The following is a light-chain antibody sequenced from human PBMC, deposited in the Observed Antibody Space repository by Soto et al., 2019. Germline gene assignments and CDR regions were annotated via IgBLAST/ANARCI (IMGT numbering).Light chain of an antibody. V-gene: IGLV2-8*01. CDR2: HVS. CDR3: QSYDSRLSGSV. J-gene: IGLJ1*01. CDR1: GTDVGQYNY. Sequence: QSALTQPPSASGSPGQSVTISCTGAGTDVGQYNYVSWYQQHPGKAPKLLIHHVSRRPSGVPARFSGSKSGNTASLTVSGLQTEDEADYYCQSYDSRLSGSVFGTGTKLTVL.